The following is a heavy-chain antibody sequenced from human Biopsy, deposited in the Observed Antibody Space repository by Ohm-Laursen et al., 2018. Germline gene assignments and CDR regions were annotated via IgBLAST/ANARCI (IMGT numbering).Heavy chain of an antibody. CDR2: ISETSSHI. Sequence: SLRLSCAASGFSVSSYDMNWVRQAPGKGLEWISYISETSSHIYDADSVRGRFTVARDIAKNSLYLQLNSLRVEDTAVYYCARDIMNPIGGLVARSDVFDVWGQGTTVTVSS. V-gene: IGHV3-21*04. CDR3: ARDIMNPIGGLVARSDVFDV. CDR1: GFSVSSYD. J-gene: IGHJ3*01. D-gene: IGHD3-16*02.